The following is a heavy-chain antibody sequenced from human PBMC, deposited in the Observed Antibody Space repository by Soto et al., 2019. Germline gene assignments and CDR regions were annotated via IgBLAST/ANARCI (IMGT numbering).Heavy chain of an antibody. CDR3: ARAGVSGSYYYNYYYRDV. CDR2: INHSGST. J-gene: IGHJ6*03. CDR1: GGSFSGYY. D-gene: IGHD3-10*01. Sequence: PSETLSLTCAVYGGSFSGYYWSWIRQPPGKGLEWIGEINHSGSTNYNPSLKSRVTISVDTSKNQFSLKLSSVTAADTAVYYCARAGVSGSYYYNYYYRDVGGKGTTFTVSS. V-gene: IGHV4-34*01.